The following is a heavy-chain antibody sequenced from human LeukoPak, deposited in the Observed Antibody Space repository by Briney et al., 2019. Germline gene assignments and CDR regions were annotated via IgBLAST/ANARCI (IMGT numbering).Heavy chain of an antibody. CDR3: ARGVVVAATHFGWFDP. CDR1: GGSISSSSYY. J-gene: IGHJ5*02. Sequence: SETLSLTCTVSGGSISSSSYYWGWIRQPPGKGLEWIGSIYYSGSTYYNPSLKSRVTISVDTSKNQFSLKLSSVTAADTAVYYCARGVVVAATHFGWFDPWGQGTLVTVSS. CDR2: IYYSGST. D-gene: IGHD2-15*01. V-gene: IGHV4-39*07.